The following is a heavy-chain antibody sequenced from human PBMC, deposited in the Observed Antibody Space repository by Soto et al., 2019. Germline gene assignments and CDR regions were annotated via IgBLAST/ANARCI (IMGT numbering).Heavy chain of an antibody. CDR3: ASGPTAAEAGTY. J-gene: IGHJ4*02. CDR2: LYSDGRT. V-gene: IGHV3-66*01. CDR1: GFTFSSSY. Sequence: GGSLRLSCAASGFTFSSSYMSWVRQPPGKGLEWVSILYSDGRTYYADSEKGRITISRDTSKNTLYLQINSLRAEDTAVYHCASGPTAAEAGTYWGLGTLVTVSS. D-gene: IGHD6-13*01.